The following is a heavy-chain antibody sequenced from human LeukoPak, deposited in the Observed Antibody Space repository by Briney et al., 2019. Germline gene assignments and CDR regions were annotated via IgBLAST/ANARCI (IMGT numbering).Heavy chain of an antibody. CDR2: ISAYNGNT. Sequence: WISAYNGNTNYAQKLQGRVTMTTDTSTSTAYMELRSLRSDDTAVYYCAREEFPYYYGMDVWGQGTTVTVSS. D-gene: IGHD3-10*01. J-gene: IGHJ6*02. V-gene: IGHV1-18*01. CDR3: AREEFPYYYGMDV.